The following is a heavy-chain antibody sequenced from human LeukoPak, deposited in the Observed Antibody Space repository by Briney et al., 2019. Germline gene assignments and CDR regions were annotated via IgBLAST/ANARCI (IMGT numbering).Heavy chain of an antibody. D-gene: IGHD6-13*01. CDR1: GYTFTGYY. Sequence: ASVNVSCKASGYTFTGYYMHWVRQAPGQGLEWMGWINPNSGGTNYAQKFQGRVTMTRDTSISTAYMELSRLRSDDTAVYYCASDAGSAEYFQHWGQGTLVTVSS. J-gene: IGHJ1*01. CDR3: ASDAGSAEYFQH. CDR2: INPNSGGT. V-gene: IGHV1-2*02.